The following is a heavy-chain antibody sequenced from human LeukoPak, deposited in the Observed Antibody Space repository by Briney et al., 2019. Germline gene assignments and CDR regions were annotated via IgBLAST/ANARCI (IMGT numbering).Heavy chain of an antibody. J-gene: IGHJ4*02. CDR2: ISNSSTYI. Sequence: GGSLRLSCAASGFTFSGYTMTWVRQAPGKGLEWVSSISNSSTYIYYADSVKGRFTISRDNVQNSLSLQMNSLRAEDTAVYYCARWVCSSTSCFYFDYWGQGSLVVVFS. V-gene: IGHV3-21*01. D-gene: IGHD2-2*01. CDR3: ARWVCSSTSCFYFDY. CDR1: GFTFSGYT.